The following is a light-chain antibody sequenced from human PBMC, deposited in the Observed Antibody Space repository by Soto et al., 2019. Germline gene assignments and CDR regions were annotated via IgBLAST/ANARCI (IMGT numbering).Light chain of an antibody. Sequence: DIQMTQSPSSLSASVGDRVTITCRASQTISTYLNWYQQKPGKAPRLPIYDASSLLSGVPSRFSGSGSGTDFTLTTASLQPEVFSTYYCHQCDSTPYTFGQGTKVEI. V-gene: IGKV1-39*01. CDR3: HQCDSTPYT. CDR2: DAS. CDR1: QTISTY. J-gene: IGKJ2*01.